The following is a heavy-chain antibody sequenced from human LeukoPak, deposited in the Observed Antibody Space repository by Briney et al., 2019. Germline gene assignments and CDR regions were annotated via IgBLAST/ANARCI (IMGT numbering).Heavy chain of an antibody. D-gene: IGHD5-12*01. CDR2: IYYSGST. CDR3: ARGFGSGYDFPTYYSGMDV. J-gene: IGHJ6*02. CDR1: GGSISSSTYY. V-gene: IGHV4-61*01. Sequence: SETLSLTCTVSGGSISSSTYYWSWIRQPPGKGLEWIGYIYYSGSTNYNPSLKSRVTISVDTSKNQFSLKLSSVTAADTAVYYYARGFGSGYDFPTYYSGMDVWGQGTTVTVAS.